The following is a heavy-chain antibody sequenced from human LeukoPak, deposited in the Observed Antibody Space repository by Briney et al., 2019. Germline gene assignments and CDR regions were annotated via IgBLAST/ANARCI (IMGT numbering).Heavy chain of an antibody. J-gene: IGHJ4*02. V-gene: IGHV3-30*01. CDR2: ISYDGSDK. Sequence: PGRSLRLSCAASGFTFSGYVMHWVRQAPGKGLEWLAIISYDGSDKYYADSVRGRFTISRDSSKNTLYLQMNSLRAEDTAVYYCARGKRDSSSWYGYYFDYWGQGTLVTVSS. CDR1: GFTFSGYV. D-gene: IGHD6-13*01. CDR3: ARGKRDSSSWYGYYFDY.